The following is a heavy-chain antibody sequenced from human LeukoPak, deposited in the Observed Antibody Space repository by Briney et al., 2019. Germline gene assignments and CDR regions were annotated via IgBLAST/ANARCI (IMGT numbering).Heavy chain of an antibody. CDR2: INHSGST. Sequence: SETLSLTCAVYGGSFSGYYWSWIRQPPGKGLEWIGEINHSGSTNYNPSLKSRVTISVDTSKNQFSLKLSSVTAADTAVYYCARERVIAAAGHERYYYYGMDVWGQGTTVTVSS. J-gene: IGHJ6*02. CDR1: GGSFSGYY. D-gene: IGHD6-13*01. CDR3: ARERVIAAAGHERYYYYGMDV. V-gene: IGHV4-34*01.